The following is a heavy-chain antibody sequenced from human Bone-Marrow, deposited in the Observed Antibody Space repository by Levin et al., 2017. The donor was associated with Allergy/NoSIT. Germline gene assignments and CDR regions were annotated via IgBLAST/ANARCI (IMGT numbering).Heavy chain of an antibody. V-gene: IGHV3-21*06. CDR3: ASWAMFYYDGSDFDYFYYGMDV. Sequence: GGSLRLSCAASGLSFSNYDMNWVRQAPGKGLEWVSSISGGSSRIYYADSVKGQFTISRDNAKNSLYLQMNSLRVEDTAVYYCASWAMFYYDGSDFDYFYYGMDVWGQGTTVTVSS. D-gene: IGHD3-16*01. CDR1: GLSFSNYD. CDR2: ISGGSSRI. J-gene: IGHJ6*02.